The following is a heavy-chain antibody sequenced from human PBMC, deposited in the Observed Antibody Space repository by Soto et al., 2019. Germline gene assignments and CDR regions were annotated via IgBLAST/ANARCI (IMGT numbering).Heavy chain of an antibody. J-gene: IGHJ6*02. V-gene: IGHV3-30-3*01. CDR2: ISYDGSNK. CDR1: GFTFSSYA. CDR3: ARALLEWSVYGMDV. D-gene: IGHD3-3*01. Sequence: QVQLVESGGGVVQPGRSLRLSCAASGFTFSSYAMHWVRQAPGKGLEWVAVISYDGSNKYYADSVKGRFTISRDNSKNTLYLQMNSLRAEDTAVYYCARALLEWSVYGMDVWGQGTTVTVSS.